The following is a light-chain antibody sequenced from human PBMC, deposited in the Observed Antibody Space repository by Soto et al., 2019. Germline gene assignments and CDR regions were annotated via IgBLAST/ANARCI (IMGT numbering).Light chain of an antibody. J-gene: IGKJ1*01. CDR1: QNVDNY. CDR2: GAS. V-gene: IGKV3-15*01. Sequence: EILMTQSPGTLSVSLGERATLSFRASQNVDNYLAWYQQNNGQSPRLLIYGASTRDTDVPARFSGSGSGTEFTLTITRLQSEDFDLYYCQQYNNWPRTFGQGTKVDIK. CDR3: QQYNNWPRT.